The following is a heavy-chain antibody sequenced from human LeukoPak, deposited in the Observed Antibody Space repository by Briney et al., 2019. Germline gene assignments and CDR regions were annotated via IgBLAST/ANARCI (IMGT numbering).Heavy chain of an antibody. CDR1: GYILTELS. Sequence: ASVKVSCKVSGYILTELSMHWVRQAPGKGLEWMGGFDPEDGETIYAQKFQGRVTMTEDTSTDTAYMELSSLRSEDTAVYCCATVASLAVAGSLGYNWFDPWGQGTLVTVSS. CDR3: ATVASLAVAGSLGYNWFDP. CDR2: FDPEDGET. V-gene: IGHV1-24*01. J-gene: IGHJ5*02. D-gene: IGHD6-19*01.